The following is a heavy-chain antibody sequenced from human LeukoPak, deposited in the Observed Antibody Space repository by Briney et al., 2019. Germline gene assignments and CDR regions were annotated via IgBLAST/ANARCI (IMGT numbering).Heavy chain of an antibody. V-gene: IGHV1-46*01. CDR1: GYTFTNYH. J-gene: IGHJ3*02. Sequence: ASVKVSCKASGYTFTNYHMHWVRQAPGQGLEWMGIINPSGESTTYAQKFQGRITMTRDTSTSTVYMELSSLRSEDTAVYYCARSVGGWLGYSSSRVPDAFDIWGQGTMVTVSS. D-gene: IGHD6-13*01. CDR2: INPSGEST. CDR3: ARSVGGWLGYSSSRVPDAFDI.